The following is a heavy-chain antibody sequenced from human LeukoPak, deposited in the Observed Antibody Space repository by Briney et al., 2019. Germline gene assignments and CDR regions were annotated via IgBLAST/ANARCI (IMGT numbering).Heavy chain of an antibody. V-gene: IGHV3-74*01. D-gene: IGHD3-22*01. CDR1: GFTFNSYW. Sequence: GGSLRLSCAASGFTFNSYWMHWVPQAPGKGLVWVSRINSVGSSTSYTDSVKGRFTISRDNGKNTPYLGMHRLIAGDTAVYYCAGATYYYDSSGYYNIWGQGTMVTVSS. J-gene: IGHJ3*02. CDR3: AGATYYYDSSGYYNI. CDR2: INSVGSST.